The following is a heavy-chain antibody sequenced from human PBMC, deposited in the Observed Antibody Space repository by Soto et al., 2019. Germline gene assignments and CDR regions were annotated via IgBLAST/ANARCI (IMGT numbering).Heavy chain of an antibody. Sequence: QVQLQQWGTGLLKPSETLSLTCAVYGGSFSGYYWGWIRQPPGMGLEWIGEITRSGSINYNPSLKSRVTISGDTSKNQFSLKLNSVTAADTAVYHCARRLCSGGTCAVDYWGQGNLVTVFS. J-gene: IGHJ4*02. CDR1: GGSFSGYY. CDR3: ARRLCSGGTCAVDY. V-gene: IGHV4-34*01. D-gene: IGHD2-15*01. CDR2: ITRSGSI.